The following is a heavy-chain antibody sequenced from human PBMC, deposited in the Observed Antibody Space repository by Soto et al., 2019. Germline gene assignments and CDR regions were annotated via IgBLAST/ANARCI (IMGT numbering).Heavy chain of an antibody. Sequence: GSLRLSCAASGFTFTDYYMSWIRQAPGSGLEWVSYISSRSSYTYYADSVKGRFTISRDNAKNSLYLEMSSLRAEDTAVYYCARDQRGYNYGFRFYLWGQGILVTVSS. J-gene: IGHJ5*02. D-gene: IGHD5-18*01. CDR2: ISSRSSYT. V-gene: IGHV3-11*05. CDR3: ARDQRGYNYGFRFYL. CDR1: GFTFTDYY.